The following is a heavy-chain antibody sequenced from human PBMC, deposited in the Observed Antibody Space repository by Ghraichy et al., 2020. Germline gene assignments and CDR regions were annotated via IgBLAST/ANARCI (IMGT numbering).Heavy chain of an antibody. Sequence: GGSLRLSCAASGFIFRDYVMSWVRQAPEKGLEWVTGIHANGGGTYYTDSVKGRFTVSRDNSKNTLYLQMNNLRAEDTVVYYCAKDLRYHGGNPAGSFDIWGQGTMVTVSS. CDR1: GFIFRDYV. V-gene: IGHV3-23*01. D-gene: IGHD4-23*01. J-gene: IGHJ3*02. CDR3: AKDLRYHGGNPAGSFDI. CDR2: IHANGGGT.